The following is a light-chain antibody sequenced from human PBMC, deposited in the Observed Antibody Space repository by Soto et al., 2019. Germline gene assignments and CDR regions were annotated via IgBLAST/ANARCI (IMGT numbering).Light chain of an antibody. CDR3: QQRFNWPT. V-gene: IGKV3-11*01. CDR1: QSVSSY. J-gene: IGKJ4*01. CDR2: DAS. Sequence: EIVLTQSPATLSLSPGERATLSCRASQSVSSYLGWYQQKPGQAPRLLIYDASNRATGIPARFSGSGSGTDFTLTISSLEPEDFAVYYCQQRFNWPTFGGGTKVEIK.